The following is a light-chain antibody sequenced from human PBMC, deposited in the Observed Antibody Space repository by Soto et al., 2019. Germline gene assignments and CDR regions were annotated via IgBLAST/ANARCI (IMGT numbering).Light chain of an antibody. Sequence: ESVLTQAPATLFLSPGERSTLSCRASQSVSTYLGWYQQKPGQAPRLLIYDASNRATGIPARFSGSGSGTDFTLTISSLVLDDCAGYYRQQRSIWITCGQETRLEI. CDR2: DAS. CDR1: QSVSTY. J-gene: IGKJ5*01. V-gene: IGKV3-11*01. CDR3: QQRSIWIT.